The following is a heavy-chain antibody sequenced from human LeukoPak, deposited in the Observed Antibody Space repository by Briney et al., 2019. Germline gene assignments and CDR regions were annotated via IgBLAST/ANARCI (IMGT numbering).Heavy chain of an antibody. D-gene: IGHD4-17*01. Sequence: GASVKVPCKASGGTFSSYAISWVRQAPGQGLEWMGGIIPIFGTANYAQKLQGRVTMTTDTSTSTAYMELRSLRSDDTAVYYCARVVDYGDYYFDYWGQGTLVTVSS. CDR2: IIPIFGTA. V-gene: IGHV1-69*05. CDR1: GGTFSSYA. J-gene: IGHJ4*02. CDR3: ARVVDYGDYYFDY.